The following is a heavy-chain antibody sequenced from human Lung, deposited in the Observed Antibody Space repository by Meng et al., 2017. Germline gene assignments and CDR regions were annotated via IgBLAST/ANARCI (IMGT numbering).Heavy chain of an antibody. CDR1: EYTFPEYY. CDR3: ARDENISAAGKLFGDY. V-gene: IGHV1-2*06. J-gene: IGHJ4*02. D-gene: IGHD6-13*01. Sequence: QGERLHAVAEVREPGALVKVYCKPSEYTFPEYYIHRVRQAPGQGLEWMGRIDPKNGDTHYAQKFQGRVTMTGDTSISTAYMDLSGLRSDDTAVYYCARDENISAAGKLFGDYWGQGTLVTVSS. CDR2: IDPKNGDT.